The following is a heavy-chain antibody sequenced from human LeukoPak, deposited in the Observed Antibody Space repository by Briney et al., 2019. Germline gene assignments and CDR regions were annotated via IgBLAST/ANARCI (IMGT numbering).Heavy chain of an antibody. Sequence: ASVKVSCKASGYTFTSYGISWVRQAPGQGLEWTGWISAYNGNTNYAQKLQGRVTMTTDTSTSTAYMELRSLRSDDTAVYYCAREIVGALSYYFDYWGQGTLVTVSS. D-gene: IGHD1-26*01. J-gene: IGHJ4*02. V-gene: IGHV1-18*01. CDR1: GYTFTSYG. CDR2: ISAYNGNT. CDR3: AREIVGALSYYFDY.